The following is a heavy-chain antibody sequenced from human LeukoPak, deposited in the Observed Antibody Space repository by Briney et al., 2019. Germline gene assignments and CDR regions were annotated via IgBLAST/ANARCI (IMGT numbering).Heavy chain of an antibody. CDR3: ARIFGSSTSWRDY. D-gene: IGHD2-2*01. CDR2: ISSSGSTI. CDR1: GFTFSSYE. V-gene: IGHV3-48*03. Sequence: GGSLRLSCAASGFTFSSYEMNWVRQAPGKGLEWVSYISSSGSTIYYADSVKGRFTISRDNAKNSLYLQMNSLRAEDTAVYYCARIFGSSTSWRDYWGQGTLVTVSS. J-gene: IGHJ4*02.